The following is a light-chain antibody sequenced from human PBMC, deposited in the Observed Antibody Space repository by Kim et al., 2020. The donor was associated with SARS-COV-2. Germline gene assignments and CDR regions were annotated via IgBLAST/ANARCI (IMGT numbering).Light chain of an antibody. Sequence: QSVLTQPASVSGSPGQSITISCTGTSSDVGAYDYVSWYQQHPGEAPKLMIYDVSNRPSGVSNRFSGSKSGNPASLTISGLQAEDEADYYCSSYTDINTRIFGGGTQLTVL. CDR2: DVS. V-gene: IGLV2-14*03. J-gene: IGLJ2*01. CDR1: SSDVGAYDY. CDR3: SSYTDINTRI.